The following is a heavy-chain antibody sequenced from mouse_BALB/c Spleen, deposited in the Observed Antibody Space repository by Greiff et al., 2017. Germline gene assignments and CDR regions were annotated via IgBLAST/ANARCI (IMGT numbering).Heavy chain of an antibody. Sequence: VKLMESGPGLVAPSQSLSITCTVSGFSLTGYGVNWVRQPPGKGLEWLGMIWGDGSTDYNSALKSRLSISKDNSKSQVFLKMNSLQTDDTARYYCARDAPTGTDAMDYWGQGTSVTVSS. V-gene: IGHV2-6-7*01. CDR3: ARDAPTGTDAMDY. CDR2: IWGDGST. CDR1: GFSLTGYG. J-gene: IGHJ4*01. D-gene: IGHD4-1*02.